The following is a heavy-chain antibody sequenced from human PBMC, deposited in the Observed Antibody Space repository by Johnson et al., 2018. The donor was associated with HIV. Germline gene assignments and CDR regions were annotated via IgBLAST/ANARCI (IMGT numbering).Heavy chain of an antibody. CDR2: ISWNSDTI. Sequence: QLVESGGGLVQPGRSLRLSCAASGFMFDDYAMHWVRQAPGKGLEWVSGISWNSDTIDYADSVKGRFIITRDNAKKSLYLQMDSLRVEDTALYYCAKERDSGFYYPDYGFDVWGQGTMVTVSS. V-gene: IGHV3-9*01. J-gene: IGHJ3*01. D-gene: IGHD3-22*01. CDR1: GFMFDDYA. CDR3: AKERDSGFYYPDYGFDV.